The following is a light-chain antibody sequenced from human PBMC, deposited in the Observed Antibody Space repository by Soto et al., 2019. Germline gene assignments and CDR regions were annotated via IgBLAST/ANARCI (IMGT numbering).Light chain of an antibody. J-gene: IGKJ5*01. V-gene: IGKV3D-15*01. CDR1: QSVSSN. CDR3: QQYNNWPPSIT. CDR2: GAS. Sequence: EIVMTQSPATLSVSPGERATLSCRASQSVSSNLAWYQQKPGQAPRLLIYGASTRATGIPARFSGSGSGTEFTLTINSVQSEDFAVYYCQQYNNWPPSITFGQGTRLEIK.